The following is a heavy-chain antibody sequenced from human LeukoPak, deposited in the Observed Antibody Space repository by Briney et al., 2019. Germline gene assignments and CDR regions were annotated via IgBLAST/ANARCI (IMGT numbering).Heavy chain of an antibody. CDR3: ARDAGFDY. V-gene: IGHV3-30-3*01. CDR2: ISYDGSNK. J-gene: IGHJ4*02. CDR1: GFTFSSYA. Sequence: GRSLRLSCAASGFTFSSYAMHCVRQAPGKGLEWVAVISYDGSNKYYADSVKGRFTISRDNSKNTLYLQMNSLRAEDTAVYYCARDAGFDYWGQGTLVTVSS.